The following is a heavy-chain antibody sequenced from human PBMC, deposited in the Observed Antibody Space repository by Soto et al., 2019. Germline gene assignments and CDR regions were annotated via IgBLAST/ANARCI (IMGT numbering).Heavy chain of an antibody. J-gene: IGHJ4*02. D-gene: IGHD2-15*01. CDR2: IYYSGST. CDR3: ASARGGYIDY. CDR1: GGSISSYY. V-gene: IGHV4-59*01. Sequence: QVQLQESGPGLVKPAETLSLTCTVSGGSISSYYWSWIRQPPGKGLEWIGYIYYSGSTNYKPSLKSRVTISVDTSKNKFYLKLSSVTAADTAVYYCASARGGYIDYWGQGTLVTVSS.